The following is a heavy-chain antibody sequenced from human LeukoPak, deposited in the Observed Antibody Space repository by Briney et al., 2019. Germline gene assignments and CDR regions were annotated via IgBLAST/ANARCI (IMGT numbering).Heavy chain of an antibody. V-gene: IGHV3-23*01. CDR2: ISGSGGST. CDR3: ARDEPTVTTGPPVGS. CDR1: GFTFSSYA. Sequence: GGSLRVSCAASGFTFSSYAMSWVRQAPGKGLEWVSAISGSGGSTYYADSVKGRFTISRDNSKNTLYLQMNSLSAEDTAVYYCARDEPTVTTGPPVGSWGQGTLVTVSS. D-gene: IGHD4-17*01. J-gene: IGHJ5*02.